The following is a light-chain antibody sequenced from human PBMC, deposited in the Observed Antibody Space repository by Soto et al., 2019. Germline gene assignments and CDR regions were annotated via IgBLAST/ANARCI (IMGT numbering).Light chain of an antibody. CDR2: GGS. CDR3: QQYGSSPET. J-gene: IGKJ1*01. Sequence: EIVLTQSPATLSLSLGERATLSCRASQSVSSNHLAWYQQKPGQAPRLLIYGGSSRATGIPVRFSGSGSGTDFTLTISSLQSEDFAVYYCQQYGSSPETFGQGTKVDIK. CDR1: QSVSSNH. V-gene: IGKV3-20*01.